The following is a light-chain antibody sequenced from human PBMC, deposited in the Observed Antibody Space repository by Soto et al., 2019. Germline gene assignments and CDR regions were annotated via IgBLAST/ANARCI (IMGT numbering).Light chain of an antibody. J-gene: IGKJ1*01. V-gene: IGKV1-5*01. CDR3: QQYHTDWT. CDR1: ESIDNW. CDR2: AAS. Sequence: DTQMTQSPSTLSASVGDTVTITFRASESIDNWLAWYQQKPGKAPKLLIFAASTLVRGVPSRFSGRGSGTEFTLTISSLQADDYATFYCQQYHTDWTFGQGTKVDI.